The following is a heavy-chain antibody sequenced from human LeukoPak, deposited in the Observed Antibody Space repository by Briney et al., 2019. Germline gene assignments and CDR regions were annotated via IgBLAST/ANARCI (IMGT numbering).Heavy chain of an antibody. D-gene: IGHD3-10*01. J-gene: IGHJ4*02. CDR2: ISPGGSDT. CDR1: GFTFNSYA. CDR3: AKRGGYETMAAFDY. Sequence: PGGSLRLSCAASGFTFNSYAMSWVRQAPGKGLEWVSAISPGGSDTYNADSVRGRFTISRDNSKNTLYLQMSSLRAEDSAVYYCAKRGGYETMAAFDYWGQGTLVTVSS. V-gene: IGHV3-23*01.